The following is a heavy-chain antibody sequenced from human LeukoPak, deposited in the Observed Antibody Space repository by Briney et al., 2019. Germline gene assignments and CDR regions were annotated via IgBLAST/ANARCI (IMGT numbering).Heavy chain of an antibody. V-gene: IGHV4-39*07. D-gene: IGHD6-13*01. CDR3: ARGFSSSSWYY. CDR1: GGSISSSSYY. CDR2: IYYSGST. J-gene: IGHJ4*02. Sequence: SETLSLTCTVSGGSISSSSYYWGWIRQPPGKGLEWIGSIYYSGSTYYNPSLKSRVTISVDTSKNQFSLKLSSVTAADTAVYYCARGFSSSSWYYWGQGTLVTVSS.